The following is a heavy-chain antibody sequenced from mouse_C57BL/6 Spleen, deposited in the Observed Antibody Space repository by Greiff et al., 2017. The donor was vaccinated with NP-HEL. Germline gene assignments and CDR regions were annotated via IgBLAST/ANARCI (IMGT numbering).Heavy chain of an antibody. CDR3: TTTTTVVVGDY. D-gene: IGHD1-1*01. Sequence: EVQLQESGAELVRPGASVKLSCTASGFNIKDDYMHWVKQRPEQGLEWIGWIDPENGDTEYASKFQGKATITADTSSNTAYLQLSSLTSEDTAVYYCTTTTTVVVGDYWGQGTTLTVSS. CDR1: GFNIKDDY. V-gene: IGHV14-4*01. CDR2: IDPENGDT. J-gene: IGHJ2*01.